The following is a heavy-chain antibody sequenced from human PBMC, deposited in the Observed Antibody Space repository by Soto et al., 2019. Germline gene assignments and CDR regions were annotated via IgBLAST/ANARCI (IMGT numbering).Heavy chain of an antibody. V-gene: IGHV3-30*03. J-gene: IGHJ4*02. CDR1: GFPFTSYG. CDR2: ISYDGSNK. Sequence: QVQLVESGGGVVQPGRSLRLSCAASGFPFTSYGMHWVREGPGKGLEWVAVISYDGSNKFYADSVKGRFTISRDNSKNTLYPQMNSLRPEDTALYYCVAGQYYFDYRGQGTLVIVSS. CDR3: VAGQYYFDY.